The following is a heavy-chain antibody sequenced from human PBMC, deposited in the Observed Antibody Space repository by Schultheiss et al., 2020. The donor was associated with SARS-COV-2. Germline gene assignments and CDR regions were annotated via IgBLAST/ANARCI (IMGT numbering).Heavy chain of an antibody. V-gene: IGHV3-48*01. Sequence: GGSLRLSCAASGFTFSSYSMNWVRQAPGKGLEWVSYISSSSSTIYYADSVKGRFTISRDNSKNTLYLQMNSLRAEDTAVYYCAKDAYDYVWGSYRWSFDYWGQGTLVTVSS. CDR1: GFTFSSYS. CDR3: AKDAYDYVWGSYRWSFDY. CDR2: ISSSSSTI. J-gene: IGHJ4*02. D-gene: IGHD3-16*02.